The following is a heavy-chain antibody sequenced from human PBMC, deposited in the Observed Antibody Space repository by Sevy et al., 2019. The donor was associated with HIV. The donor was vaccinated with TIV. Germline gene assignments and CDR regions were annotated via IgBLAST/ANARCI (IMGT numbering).Heavy chain of an antibody. CDR1: GFNFRNFW. D-gene: IGHD1-26*01. V-gene: IGHV3-7*03. Sequence: GGSLRLSCVASGFNFRNFWMSWVRQAPGKGLECVADIKQDGSAAYYVDSVKGRFIISDDNIKNSLYLQMNSLRDEDTAKYFGVRDKDEGASILDAWGQGTPVTVSS. J-gene: IGHJ5*02. CDR3: VRDKDEGASILDA. CDR2: IKQDGSAA.